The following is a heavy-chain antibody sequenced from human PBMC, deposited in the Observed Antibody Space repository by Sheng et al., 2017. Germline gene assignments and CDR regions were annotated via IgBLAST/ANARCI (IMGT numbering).Heavy chain of an antibody. CDR3: ARDLYCSSTTCNGGNWFDP. CDR1: VNSISSGYY. J-gene: IGHJ5*02. CDR2: IYHSGST. Sequence: QVQVQESGPGLVKPFGDPCPSPALSLVNSISSGYYWGWIRQPPGKGLEWIGSIYHSGSTYYNPSLKSRVIISVDTSKNQFSLKLRSVTAADTAVYYCARDLYCSSTTCNGGNWFDPWGPGNPGHRL. V-gene: IGHV4-38-2*02. D-gene: IGHD2-2*01.